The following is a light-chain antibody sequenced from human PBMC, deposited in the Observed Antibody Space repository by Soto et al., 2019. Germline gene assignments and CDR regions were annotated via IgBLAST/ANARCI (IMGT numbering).Light chain of an antibody. CDR1: QSVYNNY. CDR3: QQYCGSPPLT. Sequence: EIVLTQSPGTLSLFPGERATLSCRASQSVYNNYFAWYQQKPGQAPRLLIYDASSRATGIPDRFRGSGSGTDFTLTIDTLEPEDLAVYYCQQYCGSPPLTFGGGTKVEIK. V-gene: IGKV3-20*01. J-gene: IGKJ4*01. CDR2: DAS.